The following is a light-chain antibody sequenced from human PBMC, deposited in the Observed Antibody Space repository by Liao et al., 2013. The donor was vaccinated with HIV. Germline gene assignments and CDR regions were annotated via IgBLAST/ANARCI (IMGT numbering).Light chain of an antibody. Sequence: SYELTQPPSVSVAPGKTARITCGGYNIGTRNVHWYRQMPGQAPMLVIYYNSDRPSGIPERFSGSSSGTTVTLTISGVQAEDEADYYCQSTDSSGTTVVFGGGTKLTVL. CDR2: YNS. CDR3: QSTDSSGTTVV. CDR1: NIGTRN. J-gene: IGLJ2*01. V-gene: IGLV3-21*01.